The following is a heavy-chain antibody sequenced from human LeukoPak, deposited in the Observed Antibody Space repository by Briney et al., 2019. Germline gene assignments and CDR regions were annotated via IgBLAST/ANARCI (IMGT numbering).Heavy chain of an antibody. CDR1: GGSISNYY. CDR3: ATGGLRYCSSTSCLGY. Sequence: SETLSLTCTVSGGSISNYYWSWIRQPPWKGLEWIGYTYYSGSTSYNPFLRSRVTMSVDTSKRFFSLHMTSVTAADTAVYYCATGGLRYCSSTSCLGYWGQGTLVTVTS. V-gene: IGHV4-59*01. D-gene: IGHD2-2*01. CDR2: TYYSGST. J-gene: IGHJ4*02.